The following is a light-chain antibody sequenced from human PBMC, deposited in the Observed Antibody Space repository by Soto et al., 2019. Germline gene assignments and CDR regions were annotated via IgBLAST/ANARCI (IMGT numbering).Light chain of an antibody. Sequence: EIVLTQSPATLSLSPGERATLSCRASQSVSSYLALYQQKPGQAPRLLIYDASNRATGIPARFSGSGSGTDFTLTISSLEPEDFAVYYCQQRSNWPAITFGQGTRLEIK. CDR2: DAS. J-gene: IGKJ5*01. CDR3: QQRSNWPAIT. V-gene: IGKV3-11*01. CDR1: QSVSSY.